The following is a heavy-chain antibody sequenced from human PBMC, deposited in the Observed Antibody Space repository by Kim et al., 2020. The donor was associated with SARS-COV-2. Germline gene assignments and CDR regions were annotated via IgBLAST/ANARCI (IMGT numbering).Heavy chain of an antibody. CDR2: IKSNTDGGTT. V-gene: IGHV3-15*01. CDR3: TTDRVFLTRNYYNSSP. CDR1: GFTFNNAW. D-gene: IGHD3-22*01. Sequence: GGSLRLSCAASGFTFNNAWMSWVRQAPGKGLEWVGRIKSNTDGGTTDYAAPVKGRFTISREDSKNTLYLQMNSLKTEDTAVYYCTTDRVFLTRNYYNSSPWGQGTLVTVSS. J-gene: IGHJ5*02.